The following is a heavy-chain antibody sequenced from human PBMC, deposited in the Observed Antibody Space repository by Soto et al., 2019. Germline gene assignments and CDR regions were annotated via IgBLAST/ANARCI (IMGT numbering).Heavy chain of an antibody. Sequence: ASVKVSCKASRYTFATYDFNWVRQATGQGPEWMGWINPNTGNTGYAQKFQGRVTMTRDTSTSTIYMELSSLRSDATAVYYCARGPRHCGLDYRGQGSLVTVSS. D-gene: IGHD2-21*01. CDR3: ARGPRHCGLDY. V-gene: IGHV1-8*01. CDR2: INPNTGNT. CDR1: RYTFATYD. J-gene: IGHJ4*02.